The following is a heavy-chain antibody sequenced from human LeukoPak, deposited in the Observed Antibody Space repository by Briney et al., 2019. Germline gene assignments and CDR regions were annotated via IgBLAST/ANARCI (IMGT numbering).Heavy chain of an antibody. CDR1: GYTFTGYY. CDR3: ARAVLLWFGESIYGMDV. D-gene: IGHD3-10*01. CDR2: INPNSGGT. Sequence: ASVKVSCKASGYTFTGYYMHWVRQAPRQRLECMGWINPNSGGTNYAQKFQGRVTMTRDTSISTAYMELSRLRSDDTAVYYCARAVLLWFGESIYGMDVWGQGTTVTVSS. J-gene: IGHJ6*02. V-gene: IGHV1-2*02.